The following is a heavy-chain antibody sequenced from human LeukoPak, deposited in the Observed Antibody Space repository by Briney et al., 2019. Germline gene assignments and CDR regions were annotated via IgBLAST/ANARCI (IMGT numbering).Heavy chain of an antibody. D-gene: IGHD3-3*01. V-gene: IGHV1-69*13. CDR3: ARGGGGVTIFGVVKGYYYYYMDV. CDR1: GGIFSSYA. Sequence: SVKVSCKASGGIFSSYAISWVRQAPGQGLEWMGGIIPIFGTANYAQKFQGRVTITADESTSTAYMELSSLRSEDTAVYYCARGGGGVTIFGVVKGYYYYYMDVWGKGTTVTVSS. CDR2: IIPIFGTA. J-gene: IGHJ6*03.